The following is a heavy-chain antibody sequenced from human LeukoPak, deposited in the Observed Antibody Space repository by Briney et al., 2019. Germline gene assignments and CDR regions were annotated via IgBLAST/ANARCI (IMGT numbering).Heavy chain of an antibody. CDR3: AKSHSEVQRGYFDC. J-gene: IGHJ4*02. CDR1: GFTFSDYS. V-gene: IGHV3-23*01. Sequence: GGSLRLSCTASGFTFSDYSMVWVRQAPGKGLEWVSTVSDSGDNTYYADSVKGRFTISRDNSKDTLYLQMSSLRAEDAAVYYCAKSHSEVQRGYFDCWGQGTLVTVSS. D-gene: IGHD1-1*01. CDR2: VSDSGDNT.